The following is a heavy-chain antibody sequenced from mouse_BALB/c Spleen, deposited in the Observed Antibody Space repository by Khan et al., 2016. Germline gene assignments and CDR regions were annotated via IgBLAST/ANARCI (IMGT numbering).Heavy chain of an antibody. CDR1: GYSITSIYS. D-gene: IGHD1-1*01. CDR2: IHSSGST. CDR3: TRGDYFGNSWYFDV. J-gene: IGHJ1*01. V-gene: IGHV3-1*02. Sequence: EVQLVESGPDLVKPSQSLSLTCTVTGYSITSIYSWHWIRQFPGNKLEWMDYIHSSGSTNYNPSLKSRISITRDTSKNQFFLQLNSVTIEDTATYYCTRGDYFGNSWYFDVWGAGTTVTVSS.